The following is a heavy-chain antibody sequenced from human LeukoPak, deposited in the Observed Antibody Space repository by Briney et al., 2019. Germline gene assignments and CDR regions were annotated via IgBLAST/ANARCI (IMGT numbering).Heavy chain of an antibody. CDR1: GASISIDSYY. V-gene: IGHV4-61*03. Sequence: SDTLSLTCAVSGASISIDSYYWHWIRRSPGKGLEWIRFVYYSGRTKYNPSLKSRVTMSIDTSTNHVSLRLRSVTAADTAMYFCVREASTSYYDSSGYYRQTETFDVWGLGTMVTVSS. D-gene: IGHD3-22*01. CDR2: VYYSGRT. J-gene: IGHJ3*01. CDR3: VREASTSYYDSSGYYRQTETFDV.